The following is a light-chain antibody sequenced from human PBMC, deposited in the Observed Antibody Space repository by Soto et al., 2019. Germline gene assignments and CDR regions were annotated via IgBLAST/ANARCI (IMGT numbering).Light chain of an antibody. CDR3: QQYGSSLT. J-gene: IGKJ4*01. V-gene: IGKV3-20*01. Sequence: ETVLTQSPGTLSLSPGERASLSCRASATVDSIYLAWYQQKPGQAPRLLIYGATNRATGIPDRFSGSGSGTDFTLTISRREPAAFAVYYCQQYGSSLTCGGGHKVEIK. CDR2: GAT. CDR1: ATVDSIY.